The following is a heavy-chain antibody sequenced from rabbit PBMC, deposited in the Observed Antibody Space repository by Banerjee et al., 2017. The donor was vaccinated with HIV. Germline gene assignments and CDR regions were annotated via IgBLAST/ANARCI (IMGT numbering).Heavy chain of an antibody. CDR1: GFSFSSSYC. D-gene: IGHD4-2*01. CDR2: IYAGSNGFT. Sequence: QSLEESGGDLVKPGASLTLTCTASGFSFSSSYCMCWVRQAPGKGLEWIGCIYAGSNGFTYYANWAKGRFTISKTSSTTVTLQMTSLTAADTATYFCARGYAGANGWGYPYFNLWGPGTLVTVS. V-gene: IGHV1S40*01. CDR3: ARGYAGANGWGYPYFNL. J-gene: IGHJ4*01.